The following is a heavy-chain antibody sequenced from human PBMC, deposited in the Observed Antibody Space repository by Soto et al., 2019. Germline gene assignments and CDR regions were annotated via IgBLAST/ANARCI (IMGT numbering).Heavy chain of an antibody. CDR3: AKVHPVLRYFDWSFGAFDI. D-gene: IGHD3-9*01. J-gene: IGHJ3*02. CDR1: ASIFRGYG. V-gene: IGHV3-33*06. CDR2: IWFDGSNK. Sequence: PGGSLRLSCAASASIFRGYGMHWVRQAPGKGLEWVAVIWFDGSNKYYADSVKGRFTISRDNSNNMLYLQMDSLRAEDTAVYYCAKVHPVLRYFDWSFGAFDIWGQGTMVTVSS.